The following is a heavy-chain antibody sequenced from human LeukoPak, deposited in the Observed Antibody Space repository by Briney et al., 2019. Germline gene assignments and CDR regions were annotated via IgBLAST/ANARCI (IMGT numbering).Heavy chain of an antibody. CDR1: GFTFSSYA. V-gene: IGHV3-30-3*01. Sequence: GGSLRLSCAASGFTFSSYAMHWVRQAPGKGLEWVAVISYDGSNKYYADSVKGRFTISRDNSKNTLYLQMNSLRAEDTAVYYCARDWSSSSWYSDYWGQGTLVTVSS. J-gene: IGHJ4*02. CDR2: ISYDGSNK. D-gene: IGHD6-13*01. CDR3: ARDWSSSSWYSDY.